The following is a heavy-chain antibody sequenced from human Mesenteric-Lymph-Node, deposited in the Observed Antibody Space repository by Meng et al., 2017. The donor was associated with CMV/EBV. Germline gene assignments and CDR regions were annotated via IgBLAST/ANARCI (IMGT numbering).Heavy chain of an antibody. V-gene: IGHV2-5*02. J-gene: IGHJ4*02. CDR2: IYWDDDK. Sequence: QITLKESGSSLVKPTKTLTLTCTFSGFSHSTSGVGVGWIRQPPGKALEWLALIYWDDDKRYSPSLKSRLTITKDTSKNQVVLTMTNMDPVDTATYYCAHSSGIAAAGPFYFDYWGQGTLVTVSS. D-gene: IGHD6-13*01. CDR1: GFSHSTSGVG. CDR3: AHSSGIAAAGPFYFDY.